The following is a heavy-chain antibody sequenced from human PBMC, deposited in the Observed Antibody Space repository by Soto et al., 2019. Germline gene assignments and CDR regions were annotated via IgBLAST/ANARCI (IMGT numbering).Heavy chain of an antibody. V-gene: IGHV3-30-3*01. CDR3: ARGQPSEYSSSWYDSYYYYYGMDV. D-gene: IGHD6-13*01. CDR2: ISYDGSNK. J-gene: IGHJ6*02. CDR1: GFTFSSYA. Sequence: GGSLRLSCAASGFTFSSYAMHWVRQAPGKGLEWVAVISYDGSNKYYADSVKGRFTISRDNSKNTLYLQMNSLRAEDTAVYYCARGQPSEYSSSWYDSYYYYYGMDVWGQGTTVTVSS.